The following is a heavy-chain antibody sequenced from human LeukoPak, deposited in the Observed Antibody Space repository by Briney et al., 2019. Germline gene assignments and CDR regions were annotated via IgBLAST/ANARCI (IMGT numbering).Heavy chain of an antibody. D-gene: IGHD3-10*01. V-gene: IGHV3-7*03. CDR1: GLIFSKYW. CDR2: VKPDGSEK. Sequence: PGGSLRLSCAASGLIFSKYWMTWVRHAPGKGLEWVASVKPDGSEKYYLDSVKGRFTISRDNSKNTLYLQMNSLRAEDTAVYYCARVPYGSGSYFDYWGQGTLVTVSS. J-gene: IGHJ4*02. CDR3: ARVPYGSGSYFDY.